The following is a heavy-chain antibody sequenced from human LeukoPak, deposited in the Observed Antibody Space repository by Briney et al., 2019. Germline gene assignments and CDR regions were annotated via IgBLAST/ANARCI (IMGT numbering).Heavy chain of an antibody. CDR1: GFTFSSYG. Sequence: GRSLRLSCAASGFTFSSYGMHWVRQAPGKGLEWVAVIWYDGSNKYYADSVKGRFTISRDNSKNTLYLQMNSLRAEDTAMYYCARDRYCSGGSCHRGFDPWGQGTLVTVSS. CDR3: ARDRYCSGGSCHRGFDP. V-gene: IGHV3-33*01. D-gene: IGHD2-15*01. CDR2: IWYDGSNK. J-gene: IGHJ5*02.